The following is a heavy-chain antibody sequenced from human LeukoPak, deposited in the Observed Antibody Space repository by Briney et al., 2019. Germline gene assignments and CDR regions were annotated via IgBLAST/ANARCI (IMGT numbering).Heavy chain of an antibody. D-gene: IGHD5-18*01. CDR2: ISYDGSNK. CDR3: AKASSAGYSYGKDY. V-gene: IGHV3-30*18. J-gene: IGHJ4*02. Sequence: GGSLRLSCAASGFTFSSYGMHWVRQAPGKGLEWVAVISYDGSNKYYADSVKGRFTISRDNSKNTLYLQMNSLRAEDTAVYYCAKASSAGYSYGKDYWGQGTLVTVSS. CDR1: GFTFSSYG.